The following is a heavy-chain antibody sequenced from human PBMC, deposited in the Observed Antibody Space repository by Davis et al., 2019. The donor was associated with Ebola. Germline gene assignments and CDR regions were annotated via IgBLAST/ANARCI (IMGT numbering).Heavy chain of an antibody. J-gene: IGHJ3*02. D-gene: IGHD6-13*01. CDR3: ARSLSSSWYWGAFDI. V-gene: IGHV3-21*01. Sequence: PGGSLRLSCAASGFTFSSYSMNWVRQAPGKGLEWVSSISSSSSYIYYADSVKGRFTISRDNAKNSLYLQMNSLRAEDTAVYYCARSLSSSWYWGAFDIWGQGTMVTVSS. CDR1: GFTFSSYS. CDR2: ISSSSSYI.